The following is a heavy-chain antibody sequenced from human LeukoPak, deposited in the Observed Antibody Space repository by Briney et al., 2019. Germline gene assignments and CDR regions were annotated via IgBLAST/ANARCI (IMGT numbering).Heavy chain of an antibody. CDR1: GFTFSTYS. CDR3: ARRSEFGVLYYMDV. V-gene: IGHV3-48*01. J-gene: IGHJ6*03. CDR2: ISGSSGTI. Sequence: GGSLRLSCAASGFTFSTYSMNWVRQAPGRGLDWVSYISGSSGTIYYADSVKGRFPISRDNAKSSLYLQMNSLRAEDTAVYYCARRSEFGVLYYMDVWGKGTTVTVSS. D-gene: IGHD3-16*01.